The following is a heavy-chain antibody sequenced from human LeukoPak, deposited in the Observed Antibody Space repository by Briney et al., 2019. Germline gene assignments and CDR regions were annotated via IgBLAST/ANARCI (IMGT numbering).Heavy chain of an antibody. J-gene: IGHJ4*02. D-gene: IGHD4-23*01. Sequence: SETLSLTCTVSGGSISSSGYYWSWIRQHPGKGLEWIGYIYYRGTTSYNPSLKSRVTISVDTSKNQFSLKLSSVTAADTAVYYCARDVGSGSGSNPFDYWGQGTLVTVSS. CDR1: GGSISSSGYY. V-gene: IGHV4-31*03. CDR3: ARDVGSGSGSNPFDY. CDR2: IYYRGTT.